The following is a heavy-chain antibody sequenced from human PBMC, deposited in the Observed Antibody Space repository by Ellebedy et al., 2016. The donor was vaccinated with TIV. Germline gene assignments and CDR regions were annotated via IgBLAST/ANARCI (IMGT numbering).Heavy chain of an antibody. D-gene: IGHD4-17*01. CDR3: AKSRGDYLDGGDC. V-gene: IGHV3-74*01. Sequence: GGSLRLSCVVSGVTFSRTWMHWVRQAPGMGLVWVSHINSDGSYTNYTDSVKGRFTISRDNAKNTSYLQMNSLRAEDTAVYYCAKSRGDYLDGGDCWGQGTLVTVSS. CDR2: INSDGSYT. J-gene: IGHJ4*02. CDR1: GVTFSRTW.